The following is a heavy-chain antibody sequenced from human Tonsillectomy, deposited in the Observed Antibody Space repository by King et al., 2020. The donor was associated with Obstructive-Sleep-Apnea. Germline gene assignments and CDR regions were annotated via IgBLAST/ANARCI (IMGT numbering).Heavy chain of an antibody. CDR3: ARGRQLSRIAVAGNFDY. V-gene: IGHV1-18*01. CDR2: ISADNGNT. D-gene: IGHD6-19*01. CDR1: GYIFNIYG. Sequence: VQLVESGAEVKKPGASVKVSCKASGYIFNIYGISWVRLAPGQGLEWMGWISADNGNTNYAQKFQGRGTMTTDTSTSTAYMELRSLRSDDTAVYYCARGRQLSRIAVAGNFDYWGQGTLVTVSS. J-gene: IGHJ4*02.